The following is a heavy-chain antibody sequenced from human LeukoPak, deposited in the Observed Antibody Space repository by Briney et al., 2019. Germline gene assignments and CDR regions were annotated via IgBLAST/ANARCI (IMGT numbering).Heavy chain of an antibody. J-gene: IGHJ6*04. D-gene: IGHD6-13*01. CDR3: ARGLIAAAGMDV. CDR1: GYTFTGYY. V-gene: IGHV1-2*02. Sequence: ASVKVSCKASGYTFTGYYMHWVRQAPGQGLEWMGWINPNSGGTNYAQKFQGRVTMTTDTSTTTAYMELRTLKSDDTAVYFCARGLIAAAGMDVWGKGTTVTVSS. CDR2: INPNSGGT.